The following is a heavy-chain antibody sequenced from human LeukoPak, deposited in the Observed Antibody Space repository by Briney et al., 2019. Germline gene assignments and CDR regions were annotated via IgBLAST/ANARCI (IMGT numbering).Heavy chain of an antibody. CDR3: AKCMSGSGVCLNFDS. CDR1: GFTFITYA. J-gene: IGHJ4*02. Sequence: GGSLRLSCEASGFTFITYAMSWVRQAPGKGLQWVSGISGTDSGTYYTDSVKGRFTISRDNSKNTVYLQIDSLRAEDTAVNYCAKCMSGSGVCLNFDSWGQGILVTVSS. CDR2: ISGTDSGT. D-gene: IGHD2-21*02. V-gene: IGHV3-23*01.